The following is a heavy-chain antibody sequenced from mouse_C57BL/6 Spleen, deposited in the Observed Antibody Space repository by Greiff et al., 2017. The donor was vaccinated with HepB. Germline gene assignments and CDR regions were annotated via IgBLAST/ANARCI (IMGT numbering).Heavy chain of an antibody. V-gene: IGHV1-64*01. J-gene: IGHJ2*01. Sequence: VKLQQPGAELVKPGASVKLSCKASGYTFTSYWMHWVKQRPGQGLEWIGMIHPNSGSTNYNEKFKSKATLTVDKSSSTAYMRLSSLTSEDSAVYYCARRWDTVLDYWGQGTTLTVSS. CDR3: ARRWDTVLDY. CDR2: IHPNSGST. CDR1: GYTFTSYW. D-gene: IGHD1-1*01.